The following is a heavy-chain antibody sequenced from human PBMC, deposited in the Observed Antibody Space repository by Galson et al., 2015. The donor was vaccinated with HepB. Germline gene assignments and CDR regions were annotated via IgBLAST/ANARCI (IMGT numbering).Heavy chain of an antibody. CDR3: AKGSDYYGSGTYYNGALYSDH. V-gene: IGHV3-23*01. Sequence: SLRLSCAGSGFGFGHYAMSWARQAPGKGLEWLSAISGAGGSTYYANSVRGRFTIARDNSKNTLYLQMNGLRAEDTAVYYCAKGSDYYGSGTYYNGALYSDHXGXGTLVTVXS. CDR2: ISGAGGST. D-gene: IGHD3-10*01. J-gene: IGHJ4*01. CDR1: GFGFGHYA.